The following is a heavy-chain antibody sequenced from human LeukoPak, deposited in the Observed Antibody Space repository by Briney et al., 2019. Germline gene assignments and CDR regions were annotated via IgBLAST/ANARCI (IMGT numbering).Heavy chain of an antibody. D-gene: IGHD2-21*02. V-gene: IGHV1-46*01. CDR1: GYTFTGYY. CDR2: INPSDGST. Sequence: ASVKVSCKASGYTFTGYYMHWVRQAPGQGLEWMGIINPSDGSTSYAQNFQGRVTMTRDTSTSTVYMELSSLRSDDTAVYYCARQICGGDCYSTKIYYYYYMDVWGKGTTVTISS. CDR3: ARQICGGDCYSTKIYYYYYMDV. J-gene: IGHJ6*03.